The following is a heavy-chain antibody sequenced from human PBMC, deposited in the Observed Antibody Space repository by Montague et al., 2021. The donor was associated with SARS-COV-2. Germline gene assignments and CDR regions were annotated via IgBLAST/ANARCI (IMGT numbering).Heavy chain of an antibody. CDR1: GGSFSGYY. D-gene: IGHD2-2*01. CDR3: ARVRAVPSAMRIFSLGRSYYGMDV. V-gene: IGHV4-34*01. CDR2: INLSGST. J-gene: IGHJ6*02. Sequence: SETLSLTCAVYGGSFSGYYWSWIRQSPGKGLEWIGEINLSGSTNYNPSLKSRVTISVDTSKNQFSLKLSSVTAADTAVYYCARVRAVPSAMRIFSLGRSYYGMDVWGQGTTVTVSS.